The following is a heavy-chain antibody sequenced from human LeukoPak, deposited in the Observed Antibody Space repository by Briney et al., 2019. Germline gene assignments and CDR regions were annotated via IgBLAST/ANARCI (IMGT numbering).Heavy chain of an antibody. Sequence: GGSLRFSCAASGFTFSRYSMNWVRQAPGKGLEWVSSISSGSSFMYYADSVKGRFTISRDNAKNSLYLQMNSLRAGDTAVYYCARGANYVWGSYRYGYYYYYMDVWGKGTTVTISS. J-gene: IGHJ6*03. D-gene: IGHD3-16*02. CDR3: ARGANYVWGSYRYGYYYYYMDV. CDR1: GFTFSRYS. V-gene: IGHV3-21*01. CDR2: ISSGSSFM.